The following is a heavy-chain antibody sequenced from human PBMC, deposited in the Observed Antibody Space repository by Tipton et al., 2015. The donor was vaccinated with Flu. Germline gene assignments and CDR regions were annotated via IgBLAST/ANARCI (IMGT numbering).Heavy chain of an antibody. J-gene: IGHJ4*02. Sequence: GLVKPSETLSLTCTVSGGSIGSFYWNWIRQPPGKGLEWIGYIYNNAYTKYNPSLKCRVTISVDTSKKQFSLQLRSVTAADTAVYYCARDPSLGMPDYFDHWGQGTLVTASS. CDR1: GGSIGSFY. D-gene: IGHD2-2*01. CDR3: ARDPSLGMPDYFDH. CDR2: IYNNAYT. V-gene: IGHV4-59*12.